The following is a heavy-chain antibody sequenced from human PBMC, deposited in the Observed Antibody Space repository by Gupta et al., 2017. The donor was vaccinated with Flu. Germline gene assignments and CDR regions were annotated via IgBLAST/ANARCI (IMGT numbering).Heavy chain of an antibody. J-gene: IGHJ4*02. CDR3: ARGEEGLLWGFDY. CDR1: GFTFSRYG. D-gene: IGHD2-21*02. CDR2: IWYDGDNE. V-gene: IGHV3-33*01. Sequence: QVQLVESGGGVVQPGRSLRLSCAASGFTFSRYGMHWVRQAPGKGLEWVAVIWYDGDNEYYEKSVKGRFTISRDNSKNMLFLQMNSLRAEDTAMYYCARGEEGLLWGFDYWGQGTLVTVS.